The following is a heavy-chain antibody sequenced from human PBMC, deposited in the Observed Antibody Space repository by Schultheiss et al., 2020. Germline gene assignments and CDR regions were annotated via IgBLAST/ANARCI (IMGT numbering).Heavy chain of an antibody. Sequence: SETLSLTCTVSGGSISSGDYYWSWIRQPPGKGLEWIGYIYYSGSTNYNPSLKSRVTISVDTSKNQFSLKLSSVTAADTAVYYCARHNQVVLTVYANRLRYYMDVWGKGTTVTVSS. CDR1: GGSISSGDYY. D-gene: IGHD2-8*01. CDR3: ARHNQVVLTVYANRLRYYMDV. J-gene: IGHJ6*03. CDR2: IYYSGST. V-gene: IGHV4-61*08.